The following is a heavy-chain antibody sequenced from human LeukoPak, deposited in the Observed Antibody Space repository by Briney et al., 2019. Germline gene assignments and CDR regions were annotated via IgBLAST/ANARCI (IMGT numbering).Heavy chain of an antibody. V-gene: IGHV4-39*01. CDR3: ARRLRGGRRYHYYYMDV. CDR2: IYYSGAT. CDR1: GGSISSSSYY. J-gene: IGHJ6*03. D-gene: IGHD2-15*01. Sequence: SSETPSLTCTVSGGSISSSSYYWGWIRQPPGKGLEWIGSIYYSGATYYSGSLKSRATISVDTIKNQFSLELRSVTAADTALYYCARRLRGGRRYHYYYMDVWGKGTTVTISS.